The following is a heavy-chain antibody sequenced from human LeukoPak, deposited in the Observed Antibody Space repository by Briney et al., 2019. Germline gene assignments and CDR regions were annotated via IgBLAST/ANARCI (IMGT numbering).Heavy chain of an antibody. V-gene: IGHV3-74*01. Sequence: GGPLRLSCAASGFTFSNYWMHWVRQAPGEALMWVSRIKSDGSSTTYADSVKGRFTISRDNAKNTLYLQMNSLRAEDTVVYYCSRDSLSSCGGDCYSGLDVWGQGTTVTVSS. CDR1: GFTFSNYW. CDR3: SRDSLSSCGGDCYSGLDV. D-gene: IGHD2-21*02. J-gene: IGHJ6*02. CDR2: IKSDGSST.